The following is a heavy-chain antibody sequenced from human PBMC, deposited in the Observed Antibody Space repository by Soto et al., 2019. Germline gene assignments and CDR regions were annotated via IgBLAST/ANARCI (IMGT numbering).Heavy chain of an antibody. J-gene: IGHJ3*02. CDR1: GFTFDDYG. CDR3: ARVVVPAATGAFDI. D-gene: IGHD2-2*01. V-gene: IGHV3-20*01. Sequence: EVQLVESGGGVVRPGGSLRLSCAASGFTFDDYGMSWVRQAPGKGLEWVSGINWNGGSTGYADSVKGRFTISRDNAKNALYLQMNSLRAEDTALYHCARVVVPAATGAFDIWGQGTMVTVSS. CDR2: INWNGGST.